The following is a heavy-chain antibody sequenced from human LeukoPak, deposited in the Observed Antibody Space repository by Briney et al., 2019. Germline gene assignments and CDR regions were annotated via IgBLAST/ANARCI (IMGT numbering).Heavy chain of an antibody. J-gene: IGHJ4*02. CDR2: IIPIFGTA. CDR1: GGTFSSYA. CDR3: ARVASTRAWGPKTYYFDY. V-gene: IGHV1-69*13. D-gene: IGHD7-27*01. Sequence: EASVKVSCKASGGTFSSYAISWVRQAPGQGLEWMGGIIPIFGTANYAQKFQGRVTITADESTSTAYMELSSLRSEDTAVYYCARVASTRAWGPKTYYFDYWGQGTLVTVSS.